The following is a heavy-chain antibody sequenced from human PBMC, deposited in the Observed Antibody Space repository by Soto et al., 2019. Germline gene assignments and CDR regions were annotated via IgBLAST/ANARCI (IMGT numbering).Heavy chain of an antibody. Sequence: QVQLVQSGAEVKKPGSSVKVSCKASGGTFSSYTISWVRQAPGQGLEWMGWIIPTFGTADYAQKFQVRVTITADESTSTGYMGLSSLRSEDTALYYCARPSCGAACYYYGMDVWGQGTAVTVSS. V-gene: IGHV1-69*12. CDR3: ARPSCGAACYYYGMDV. D-gene: IGHD2-21*01. CDR1: GGTFSSYT. CDR2: IIPTFGTA. J-gene: IGHJ6*02.